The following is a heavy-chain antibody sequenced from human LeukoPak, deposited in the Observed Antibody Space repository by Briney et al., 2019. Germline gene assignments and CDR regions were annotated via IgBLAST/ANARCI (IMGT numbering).Heavy chain of an antibody. CDR1: GGSISSYY. CDR2: IYYSGST. CDR3: GRGGAGGLRLRGYYYGMDV. J-gene: IGHJ6*02. V-gene: IGHV4-59*01. D-gene: IGHD5-12*01. Sequence: SETLSLTCTVSGGSISSYYWSWIRHPPGKGLEWIGYIYYSGSTNHNPSLKSRVTISVDTSKNQFSLKLGSVTAADTAVYYWGRGGAGGLRLRGYYYGMDVWGQGTTVTVSS.